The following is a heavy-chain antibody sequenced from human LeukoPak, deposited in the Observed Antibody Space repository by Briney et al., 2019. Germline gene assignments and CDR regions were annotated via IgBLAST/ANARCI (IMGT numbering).Heavy chain of an antibody. CDR3: ARVRRSGSYGWDY. Sequence: GGSLRLSCAASGFTFSSYSMNWVRQAPGKGLEWVSSISSSSSYIYYADSVKSRFTISRGNAKNSLYLQMNSLRAEDTALYYGARVRRSGSYGWDYWGQGTLVTVSS. CDR1: GFTFSSYS. CDR2: ISSSSSYI. D-gene: IGHD1-26*01. V-gene: IGHV3-21*04. J-gene: IGHJ4*02.